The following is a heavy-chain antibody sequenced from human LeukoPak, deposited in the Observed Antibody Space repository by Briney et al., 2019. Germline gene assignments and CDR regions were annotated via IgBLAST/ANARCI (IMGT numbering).Heavy chain of an antibody. D-gene: IGHD3-10*01. CDR3: ARDQQLLWFGELSPYYGMDV. CDR2: IYTSGST. J-gene: IGHJ6*02. V-gene: IGHV4-4*07. Sequence: SETLSLTCTVSGGSISSYYWRWIRQPAGKGLEWIGRIYTSGSTNYNPSLKSRVTMSVATSKHQFSLKLSSVTAADTAVYYCARDQQLLWFGELSPYYGMDVWGQGTTVTVSS. CDR1: GGSISSYY.